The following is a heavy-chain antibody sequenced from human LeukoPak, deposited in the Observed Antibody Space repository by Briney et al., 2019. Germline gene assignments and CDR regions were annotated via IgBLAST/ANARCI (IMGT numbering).Heavy chain of an antibody. V-gene: IGHV3-23*01. Sequence: GGSLRLSCAASGFTFSSYAMGWVRQTPGKGLEWVSAISGSGGSAYYADSVKGRFTISRDNSKNTLYLQMNSLRAEDTAVYYCAKAVESYYFDYWGQGTLVTVSS. J-gene: IGHJ4*02. CDR1: GFTFSSYA. CDR3: AKAVESYYFDY. CDR2: ISGSGGSA.